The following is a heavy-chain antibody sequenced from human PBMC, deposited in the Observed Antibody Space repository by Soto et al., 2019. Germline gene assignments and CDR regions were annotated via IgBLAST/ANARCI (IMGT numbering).Heavy chain of an antibody. V-gene: IGHV3-33*01. J-gene: IGHJ4*02. CDR2: IWYDGSNK. CDR3: ARDQEPGGVWGSYLFDY. Sequence: GGSLRLSCAASGFTFSSYGMHWVRQAPGKGLEWVAVIWYDGSNKYYADSVKGRFTISRDNSKNTLYLQMNSLRAEDTAVYYCARDQEPGGVWGSYLFDYWGQGTLVTVSS. CDR1: GFTFSSYG. D-gene: IGHD3-16*02.